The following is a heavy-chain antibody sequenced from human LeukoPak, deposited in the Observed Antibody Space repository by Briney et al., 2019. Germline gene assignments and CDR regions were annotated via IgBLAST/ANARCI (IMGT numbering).Heavy chain of an antibody. J-gene: IGHJ6*02. CDR1: GYTFTGYY. Sequence: ASVKVSCKASGYTFTGYYMHWVRQAPGQGLEWMGWMNPNSGGTNYAQKFQGRVTMTRDTSISTAYMELSSLISDDTAVYYCASPLRGYFYGIDVWGQGATVTVSS. CDR3: ASPLRGYFYGIDV. CDR2: MNPNSGGT. V-gene: IGHV1-2*02. D-gene: IGHD4-17*01.